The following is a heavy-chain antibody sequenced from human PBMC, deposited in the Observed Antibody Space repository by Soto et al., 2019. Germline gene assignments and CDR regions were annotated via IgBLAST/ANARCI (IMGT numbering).Heavy chain of an antibody. D-gene: IGHD1-26*01. Sequence: QVQLQVSGPGLVKPSQTLSLTFSVAGTSLRSGGNSWIWIRQHPVKGLEWIGQIYHSGTAYYNPSLQSRVTISVDSSKSQFSLMVDSVTAADTAVYYCARAWAQFGGHFDYWGRGILVTVSS. CDR3: ARAWAQFGGHFDY. J-gene: IGHJ4*02. CDR1: GTSLRSGGNS. CDR2: IYHSGTA. V-gene: IGHV4-31*03.